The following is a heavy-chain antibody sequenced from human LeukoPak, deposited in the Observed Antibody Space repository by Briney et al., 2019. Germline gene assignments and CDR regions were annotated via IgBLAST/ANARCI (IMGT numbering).Heavy chain of an antibody. Sequence: ASLILSCSASGFTLSSYDMSWVRQAPRKGLEWVSGISSNGGSTNYAHSVKGRFTISRDTSKNPFSLQLNILTAEDTAVYYCARRGSSPDLDYWGQGTLVTVSS. V-gene: IGHV3-23*01. CDR1: GFTLSSYD. J-gene: IGHJ4*02. CDR3: ARRGSSPDLDY. CDR2: ISSNGGST. D-gene: IGHD2-2*01.